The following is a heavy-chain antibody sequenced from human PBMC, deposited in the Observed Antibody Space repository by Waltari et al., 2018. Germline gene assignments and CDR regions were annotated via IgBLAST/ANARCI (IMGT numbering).Heavy chain of an antibody. Sequence: EVQLVESGGGLVQPGGSLRLSCAASGFPFSHYWMSWVRQAPGKGLEWVADIKGDGSRKYYLHSVRGRFTISRDNTKNSVDLQMNSLRVEDTAVYYCARDDSSSGSYDAFDIWGQGTMVAVSS. CDR3: ARDDSSSGSYDAFDI. CDR1: GFPFSHYW. V-gene: IGHV3-7*01. CDR2: IKGDGSRK. D-gene: IGHD3-22*01. J-gene: IGHJ3*02.